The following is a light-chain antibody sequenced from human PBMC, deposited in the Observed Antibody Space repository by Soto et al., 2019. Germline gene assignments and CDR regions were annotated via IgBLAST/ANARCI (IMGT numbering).Light chain of an antibody. CDR2: AAS. V-gene: IGKV1-27*01. CDR1: QGISNY. CDR3: QKYSSAPYT. J-gene: IGKJ2*01. Sequence: DIQMTQSPSSLSASVGDRVTITCRASQGISNYLAWYQQKPAQVPKLLIYAASTLQSGVPSRFSGSGSRTDFTLTISSLQPEDVAAYYCQKYSSAPYTFGQGTKLEIK.